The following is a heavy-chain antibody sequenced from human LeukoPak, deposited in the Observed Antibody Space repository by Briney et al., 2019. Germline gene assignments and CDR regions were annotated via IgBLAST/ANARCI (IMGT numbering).Heavy chain of an antibody. D-gene: IGHD1-1*01. CDR2: IYSGGST. CDR1: GFTVSSNH. Sequence: GGSLRLSCAASGFTVSSNHMSWVRQAPGKGLEWVSAIYSGGSTDYADSVKGRFTISRDNLQDTLYLQMNRLRAEDTAVYYCARGPAGYNWGQGTLITFSS. J-gene: IGHJ4*02. CDR3: ARGPAGYN. V-gene: IGHV3-53*01.